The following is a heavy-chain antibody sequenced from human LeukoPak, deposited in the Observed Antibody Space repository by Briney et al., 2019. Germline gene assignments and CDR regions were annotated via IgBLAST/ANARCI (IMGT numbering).Heavy chain of an antibody. CDR1: GFTFSSYA. V-gene: IGHV3-30*04. J-gene: IGHJ4*02. CDR2: ISYDGSNK. Sequence: GALRLSCAASGFTFSSYAMHWVRQAPGKGLEWVAVISYDGSNKYYADSVKGRFTISRDNSKNMLYLQMNSLRAEDTAVYYCAKMQGYFDYWGQGTLVPVSS. CDR3: AKMQGYFDY.